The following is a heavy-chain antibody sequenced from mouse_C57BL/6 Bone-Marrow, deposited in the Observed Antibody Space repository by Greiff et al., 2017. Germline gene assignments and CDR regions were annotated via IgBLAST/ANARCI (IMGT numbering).Heavy chain of an antibody. D-gene: IGHD2-5*01. Sequence: DVQLVESEGGLVQPGSSMKLSCTASGFTFSDYYMAWVRQVPEKGLEWVANINYDGSSTYYLDSLNSRFIISRDNAKNILYLQMSSLKSEDTATDYCARYSNLPWYFDVWGTGTTVTGSS. V-gene: IGHV5-16*01. CDR3: ARYSNLPWYFDV. J-gene: IGHJ1*03. CDR2: INYDGSST. CDR1: GFTFSDYY.